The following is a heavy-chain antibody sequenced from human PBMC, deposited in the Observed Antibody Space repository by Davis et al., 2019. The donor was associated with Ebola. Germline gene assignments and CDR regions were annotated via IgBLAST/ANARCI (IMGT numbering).Heavy chain of an antibody. CDR3: AKSAGTPGWFGP. CDR1: GFTFSSDA. V-gene: IGHV3-23*01. Sequence: GESLKISCAASGFTFSSDAMSWVRQAPGKGLEWAPVISATGGSTYYADSVKGRFTISRDNSKNTLYMEMNSLRAEDTALYYCAKSAGTPGWFGPWGQGTLVTVSS. D-gene: IGHD1-1*01. CDR2: ISATGGST. J-gene: IGHJ5*02.